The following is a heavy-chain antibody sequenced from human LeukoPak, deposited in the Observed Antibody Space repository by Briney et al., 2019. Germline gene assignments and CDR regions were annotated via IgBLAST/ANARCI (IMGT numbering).Heavy chain of an antibody. CDR1: GFTSSTYT. Sequence: GGSLRLSCEVSGFTSSTYTMNWVRQAPGKGLEWVSSISSSGLYIYYADSVKGRFTISRDNAKNSLYLQMSSLRAEDTAVYYCAREERDGYNYYWYFDLWGRGTLVTFSS. J-gene: IGHJ2*01. V-gene: IGHV3-21*01. D-gene: IGHD5-24*01. CDR3: AREERDGYNYYWYFDL. CDR2: ISSSGLYI.